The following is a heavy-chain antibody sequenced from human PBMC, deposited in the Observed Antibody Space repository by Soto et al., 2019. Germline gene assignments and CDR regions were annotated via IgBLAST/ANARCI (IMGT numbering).Heavy chain of an antibody. CDR2: IYPGDSDT. V-gene: IGHV5-51*01. J-gene: IGHJ6*02. Sequence: PGESLKISCKGSGYGFTSYWIGWVRQMPGKGLEWMGIIYPGDSDTRYSPSFQGQVTISADKSISTAYLQWSSLKASDTAMYYCARTSAAAKYYYGMDVWGQGTTVTVSS. CDR1: GYGFTSYW. CDR3: ARTSAAAKYYYGMDV. D-gene: IGHD2-2*01.